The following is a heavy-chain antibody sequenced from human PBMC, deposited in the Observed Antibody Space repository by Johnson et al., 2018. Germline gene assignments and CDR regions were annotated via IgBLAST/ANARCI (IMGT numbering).Heavy chain of an antibody. CDR3: ARDRIVGVTTDAVDI. Sequence: VQLVESGGAVVQPGGSLRLSCASSGFTFDDSAMHWVRQAPGTGLEWVSLITWDASVTYSAASVKGRFTISRDNSKNSLYLQMNSLRAEDPAFYPCARDRIVGVTTDAVDIWGEGTMVTVSS. V-gene: IGHV3-43D*04. D-gene: IGHD1-26*01. CDR1: GFTFDDSA. J-gene: IGHJ3*02. CDR2: ITWDASVT.